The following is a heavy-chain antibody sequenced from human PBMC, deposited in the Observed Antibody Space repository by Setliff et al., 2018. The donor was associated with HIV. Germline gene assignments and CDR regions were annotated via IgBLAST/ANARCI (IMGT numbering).Heavy chain of an antibody. CDR3: ARTMGVTYFDY. CDR2: IDYSGST. V-gene: IGHV4-39*01. D-gene: IGHD1-26*01. Sequence: TLSLPCTVSEGSISSSSYYWGWIRQPPGKGLEWIGSIDYSGSTSYNPSLKSRVTVSVDTPENQFSLKLSSVTAADTAVYYCARTMGVTYFDYWGQGTLVTVSS. CDR1: EGSISSSSYY. J-gene: IGHJ4*02.